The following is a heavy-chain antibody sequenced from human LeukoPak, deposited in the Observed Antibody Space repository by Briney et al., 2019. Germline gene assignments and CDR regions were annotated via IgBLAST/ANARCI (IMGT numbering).Heavy chain of an antibody. J-gene: IGHJ6*03. CDR3: ARGPTTDYYYYMDV. CDR1: GFTFSSYW. V-gene: IGHV3-74*01. D-gene: IGHD4-17*01. Sequence: GGSLRLSCAASGFTFSSYWMHWVRQALGKGLVWVSRINSDGSSTSYADSVKGRFTISRDNAKNTLYLQMNSLRAEDTAVYYCARGPTTDYYYYMDVWGKGTTVTISS. CDR2: INSDGSST.